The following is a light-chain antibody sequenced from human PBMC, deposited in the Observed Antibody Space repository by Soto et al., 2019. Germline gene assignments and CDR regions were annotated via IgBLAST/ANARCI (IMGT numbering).Light chain of an antibody. Sequence: QSALTQPASVSGSPGQSITISCTGTSSDVGGYNYVSWYQQHPGKAPKLMIYGVSNRPSGVSNRFSGSKSGNTASLTISGLQAEDEAVYYCFSYTSTITPWVFGGGTKVTVL. CDR2: GVS. J-gene: IGLJ3*02. CDR1: SSDVGGYNY. CDR3: FSYTSTITPWV. V-gene: IGLV2-14*01.